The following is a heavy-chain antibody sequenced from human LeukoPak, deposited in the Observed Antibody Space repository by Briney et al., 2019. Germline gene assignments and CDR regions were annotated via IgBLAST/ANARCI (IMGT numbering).Heavy chain of an antibody. D-gene: IGHD5-18*01. Sequence: GASVKASCKASGYTFTAYYMHWVRQAPGQGLEWMGWINPNTGDTNYAQNFQGRVTMNRDTSISTAYMELSSLRSDDTAVYYCARSADGYTCGHFDFWGQGTLVTVSS. CDR3: ARSADGYTCGHFDF. V-gene: IGHV1-2*02. CDR2: INPNTGDT. CDR1: GYTFTAYY. J-gene: IGHJ4*02.